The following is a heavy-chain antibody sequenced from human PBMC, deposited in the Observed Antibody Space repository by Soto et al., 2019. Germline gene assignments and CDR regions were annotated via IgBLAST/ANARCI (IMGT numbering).Heavy chain of an antibody. V-gene: IGHV4-30-4*01. Sequence: PSETLSRTCTVSGGSISSGDYYWSWISQPPGKGLEWIGYIYYSGSTYYNPSLKSRVTISVDTSKNQFSLKLSSVTAADTAVYYCARYSSSWYTVFDYWGQGTLVTVSS. CDR1: GGSISSGDYY. D-gene: IGHD6-13*01. J-gene: IGHJ4*02. CDR2: IYYSGST. CDR3: ARYSSSWYTVFDY.